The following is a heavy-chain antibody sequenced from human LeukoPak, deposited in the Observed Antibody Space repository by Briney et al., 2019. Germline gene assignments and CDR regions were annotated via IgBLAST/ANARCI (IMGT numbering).Heavy chain of an antibody. J-gene: IGHJ4*02. CDR2: IYPRDGST. V-gene: IGHV1-46*01. CDR3: ARDQEGFDY. Sequence: PGASVKVSCKASGYTFTSNYIHWVRQAPGQGLEWMGMIYPRDGSTGYAQKFQGRVTVTRDTSTSTVHMELSGLRSEDTAVYYCARDQEGFDYWGQGTLVTVSS. CDR1: GYTFTSNY.